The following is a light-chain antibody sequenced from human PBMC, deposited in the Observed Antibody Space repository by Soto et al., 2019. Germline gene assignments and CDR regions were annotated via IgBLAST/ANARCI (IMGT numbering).Light chain of an antibody. V-gene: IGLV2-23*01. CDR1: NSDVGSYNF. CDR3: CSYAGSSTYV. Sequence: QSVLTQPASVSGSPGQSITISCTGTNSDVGSYNFVSWYQQHPGKAPKLMIYEGSKRPSGVSNRFSGSNSGNTASLTISGLQAEDEADYCCCSYAGSSTYVFGTGTKVTVL. CDR2: EGS. J-gene: IGLJ1*01.